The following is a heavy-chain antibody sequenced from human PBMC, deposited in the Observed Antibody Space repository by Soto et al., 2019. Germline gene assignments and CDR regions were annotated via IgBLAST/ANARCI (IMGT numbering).Heavy chain of an antibody. D-gene: IGHD1-1*01. Sequence: SETLSLTCTVPGRSLNSGDYHWAWIRQPPGKGLEWIGFIYYTGNTYYNPSLKSRVVLSVDMSKNQFSMKLSSVTAADTAVYYCARDLGTGPYYYYGMDFWGQGTTVT. V-gene: IGHV4-30-4*08. J-gene: IGHJ6*02. CDR2: IYYTGNT. CDR3: ARDLGTGPYYYYGMDF. CDR1: GRSLNSGDYH.